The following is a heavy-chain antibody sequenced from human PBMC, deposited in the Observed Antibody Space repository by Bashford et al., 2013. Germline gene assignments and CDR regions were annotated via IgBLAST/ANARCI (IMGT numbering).Heavy chain of an antibody. V-gene: IGHV1-2*02. J-gene: IGHJ5*02. D-gene: IGHD2-2*01. Sequence: VRQAPGQGLEWMGWINPNSGGTNYAQKFQGRVTMTRDTSISTAYMELSRLRSDDTAVYYCARDVRHCSSTSCYSPTRRNWFDPWGQGTLVTVSS. CDR3: ARDVRHCSSTSCYSPTRRNWFDP. CDR2: INPNSGGT.